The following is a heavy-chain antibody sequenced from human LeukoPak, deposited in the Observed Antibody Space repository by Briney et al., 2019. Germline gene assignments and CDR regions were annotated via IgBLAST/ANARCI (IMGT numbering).Heavy chain of an antibody. CDR3: ARESGIAAAGTGGFDY. J-gene: IGHJ4*02. V-gene: IGHV3-21*01. Sequence: GGSLRLSCAASGFTFSSYSMNWVRQAPGKGREWVSSISSSSSYIYYADSVKGRFTISRDNAKNSLYLQMNSLRAEDTAAYYCARESGIAAAGTGGFDYWGQGTLVTVSS. D-gene: IGHD6-13*01. CDR1: GFTFSSYS. CDR2: ISSSSSYI.